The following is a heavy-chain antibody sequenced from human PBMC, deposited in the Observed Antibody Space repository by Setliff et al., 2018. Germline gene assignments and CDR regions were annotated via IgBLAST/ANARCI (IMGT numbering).Heavy chain of an antibody. D-gene: IGHD2-8*02. J-gene: IGHJ4*02. CDR3: SRLVRYCTARTCQSVPGAEV. CDR1: GYTFTISG. Sequence: GASVKVSCKASGYTFTISGITWVRQAPGQGLEWMGWISVYSGNTNYAQKLQGRATMTTDTSTSTAYMELSSLTPDDTAVYDCSRLVRYCTARTCQSVPGAEVWGQGTLVTVSS. CDR2: ISVYSGNT. V-gene: IGHV1-18*01.